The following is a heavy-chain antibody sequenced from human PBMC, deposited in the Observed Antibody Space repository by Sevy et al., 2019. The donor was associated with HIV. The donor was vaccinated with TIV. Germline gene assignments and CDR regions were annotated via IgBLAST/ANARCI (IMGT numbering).Heavy chain of an antibody. CDR3: AKDHDNNWFDP. CDR1: GFTFSIYA. CDR2: ISVSGGST. V-gene: IGHV3-23*01. J-gene: IGHJ5*02. Sequence: GGSVRLSCAASGFTFSIYAMSWVRQAPGKGLEWVSTISVSGGSTYYADSVKGRFTISRDNSKNTLYLQMNSLRAEDTAIYFCAKDHDNNWFDPWGQGTLVTVSS. D-gene: IGHD3-9*01.